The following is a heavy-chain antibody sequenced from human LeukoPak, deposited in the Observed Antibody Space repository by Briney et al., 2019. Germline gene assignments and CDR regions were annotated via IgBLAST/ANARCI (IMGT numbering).Heavy chain of an antibody. D-gene: IGHD3-22*01. Sequence: KSSETLSLTCAVYGGSFSGYYWSWIRQPPGKGLEWIGEINHSGSTNYNPSLKSRVTISVDTSKNQFSLKLSSVTAADTAVYYCARTRSGYDPSAFDYWGQGTLVTISS. CDR2: INHSGST. CDR3: ARTRSGYDPSAFDY. J-gene: IGHJ4*02. V-gene: IGHV4-34*01. CDR1: GGSFSGYY.